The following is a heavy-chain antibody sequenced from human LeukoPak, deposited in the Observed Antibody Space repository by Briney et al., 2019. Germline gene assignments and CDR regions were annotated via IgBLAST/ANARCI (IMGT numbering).Heavy chain of an antibody. Sequence: GGSQRLSCAASRFNFSNCAMSSARHAPGQGLEWVPDISGGGDRTRYADSVKGRLTISRDNSKNTLYLQMSSLRAEDTAVYYCAKGSSSVRPYYFDDWGQGTPVTVSS. D-gene: IGHD6-25*01. J-gene: IGHJ4*02. V-gene: IGHV3-23*01. CDR2: ISGGGDRT. CDR3: AKGSSSVRPYYFDD. CDR1: RFNFSNCA.